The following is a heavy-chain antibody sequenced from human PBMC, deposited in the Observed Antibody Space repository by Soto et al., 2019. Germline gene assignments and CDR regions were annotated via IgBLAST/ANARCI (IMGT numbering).Heavy chain of an antibody. D-gene: IGHD1-1*01. Sequence: GGSLRLSCAASGFTFSSYAMHWARQAPGKGLEWVTVISIRGGDEYYAESVRGRFTISRDDSKNTLYLQMDSLRVEDTAVYYCARLSNCNPRLGMDVWCQGNTVNVS. CDR1: GFTFSSYA. CDR2: ISIRGGDE. CDR3: ARLSNCNPRLGMDV. V-gene: IGHV3-30*03. J-gene: IGHJ6*02.